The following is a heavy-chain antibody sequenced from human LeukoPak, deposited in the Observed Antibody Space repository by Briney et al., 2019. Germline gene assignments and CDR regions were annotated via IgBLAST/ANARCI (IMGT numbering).Heavy chain of an antibody. J-gene: IGHJ5*02. V-gene: IGHV1-69*01. CDR1: GGTFSSYA. CDR3: ARERYYYGSGSFNRPHWSDP. CDR2: IIPIFDTA. D-gene: IGHD3-10*01. Sequence: GASVKVSCKASGGTFSSYAISWVRQAPGQGLEWMGGIIPIFDTANYAQKFQGRVTITADESTSTAYMELSSLRSEDTAVYYCARERYYYGSGSFNRPHWSDPWGQGTLVTVSS.